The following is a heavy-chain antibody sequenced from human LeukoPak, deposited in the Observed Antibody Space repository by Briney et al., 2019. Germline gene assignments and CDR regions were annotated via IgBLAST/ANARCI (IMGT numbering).Heavy chain of an antibody. Sequence: SETLSLTCTVSGGSISSYYWSWIRQPPGKGLEWIGYIYYSGSTNYNPSLKSRVTISVDTSKNQFSLKLSSVTAADTAVYYCARHGVRYIVGAITPRRNWFDPWGQGTLVTVSS. J-gene: IGHJ5*02. V-gene: IGHV4-59*08. D-gene: IGHD1-26*01. CDR1: GGSISSYY. CDR3: ARHGVRYIVGAITPRRNWFDP. CDR2: IYYSGST.